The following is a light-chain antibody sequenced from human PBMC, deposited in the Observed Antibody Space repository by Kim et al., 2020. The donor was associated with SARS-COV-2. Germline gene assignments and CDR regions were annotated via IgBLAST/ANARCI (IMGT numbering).Light chain of an antibody. Sequence: GQSITISCTGTSSDVGSYNLVSGYQQHPGKAPKLMIYEGSKRPSGVSNRFSGSKSGNTASLTISGLQAEDEADYYCCSYAGSSTWVFGGGTQLTVL. CDR1: SSDVGSYNL. V-gene: IGLV2-23*01. CDR3: CSYAGSSTWV. CDR2: EGS. J-gene: IGLJ3*02.